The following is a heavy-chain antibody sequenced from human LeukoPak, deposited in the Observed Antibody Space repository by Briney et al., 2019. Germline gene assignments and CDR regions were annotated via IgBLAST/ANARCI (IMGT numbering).Heavy chain of an antibody. CDR3: ALNLDTAMVTTYYYYMDV. Sequence: SVKVSCKASGGTFSSYAISWVRQAPGQGLEWMGGIIPIFGTANYAQKFQGRVTITADESTSTAYMELSSLRSEDTAVYYCALNLDTAMVTTYYYYMDVWGKGTTVTIPS. J-gene: IGHJ6*03. D-gene: IGHD5-18*01. CDR2: IIPIFGTA. CDR1: GGTFSSYA. V-gene: IGHV1-69*01.